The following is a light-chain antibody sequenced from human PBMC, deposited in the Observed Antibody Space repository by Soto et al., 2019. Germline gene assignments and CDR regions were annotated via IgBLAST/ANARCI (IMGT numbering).Light chain of an antibody. V-gene: IGKV3-15*01. Sequence: EILMTQSPATLSVSPGERVTFSCRASQSVSYYLAWYQQKPGQAPRLLIYDASTRATGIPVRFSGSGSGTEFTLTISSLQSEDFAVYYCHQYNNWPPWTFGQGTKVDIK. J-gene: IGKJ1*01. CDR1: QSVSYY. CDR2: DAS. CDR3: HQYNNWPPWT.